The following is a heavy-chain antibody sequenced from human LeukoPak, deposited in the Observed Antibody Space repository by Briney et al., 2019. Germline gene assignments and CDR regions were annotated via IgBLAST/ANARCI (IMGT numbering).Heavy chain of an antibody. Sequence: ASVKVSCKASGYSFTYHYMHWLRQAPGQGLEWIGIINPSDGSTTYAQKFQGRVTMTRDMSTSTVYMELSSLRSEDTAVYYCARDGDENSSSWSWFDPWGQGTLVTVSS. CDR2: INPSDGST. CDR1: GYSFTYHY. J-gene: IGHJ5*02. V-gene: IGHV1-46*01. D-gene: IGHD6-13*01. CDR3: ARDGDENSSSWSWFDP.